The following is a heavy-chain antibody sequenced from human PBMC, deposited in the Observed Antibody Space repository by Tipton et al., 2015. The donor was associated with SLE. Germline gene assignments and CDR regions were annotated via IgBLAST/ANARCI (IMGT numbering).Heavy chain of an antibody. V-gene: IGHV4-31*03. CDR2: IYYSGST. J-gene: IGHJ4*02. Sequence: TLSLTCTVSGGSISSGSYYWSWIRPHPGKGLEWIGYIYYSGSTYYNPSLKSRVTISVDTSKNQFSLKLSSVTAADTAVYYCARVTRNYGVCDYWGQGTLVTVSS. CDR1: GGSISSGSYY. D-gene: IGHD3-10*01. CDR3: ARVTRNYGVCDY.